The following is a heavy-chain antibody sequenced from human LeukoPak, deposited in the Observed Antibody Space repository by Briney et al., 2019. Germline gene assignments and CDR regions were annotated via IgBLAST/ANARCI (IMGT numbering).Heavy chain of an antibody. J-gene: IGHJ6*02. CDR3: ARRGLVGATPYYYYGMDV. V-gene: IGHV4-59*08. Sequence: SETLSLTCAVYGGSFSGYYWSWIRQPPGKGLEWIGYIYYSGSTNYNPSLKSRVAISVDTSKNQFSLKLSSVTAADTAVYYCARRGLVGATPYYYYGMDVWGQGTTVTVSS. D-gene: IGHD1-26*01. CDR1: GGSFSGYY. CDR2: IYYSGST.